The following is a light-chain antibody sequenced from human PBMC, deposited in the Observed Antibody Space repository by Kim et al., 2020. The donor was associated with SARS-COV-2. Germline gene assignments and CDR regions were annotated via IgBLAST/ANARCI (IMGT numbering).Light chain of an antibody. CDR1: NIGANS. J-gene: IGLJ3*02. CDR3: QVWDSISDHWV. Sequence: APGRTSSVTCGGHNIGANSVHWYQQRPGQAPLLVIYSDAKRPSGIPERFSGSNSGTTATLTISRVEAGDEADYYCQVWDSISDHWVFGGGTQLTVL. V-gene: IGLV3-21*04. CDR2: SDA.